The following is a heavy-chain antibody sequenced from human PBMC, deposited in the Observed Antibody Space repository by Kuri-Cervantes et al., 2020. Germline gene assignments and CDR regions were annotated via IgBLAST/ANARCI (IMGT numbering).Heavy chain of an antibody. Sequence: GESLKISCAASGFTFSDYYMSWIRQAPGKGLEWVSYISSSGSTIYYADSVKGRFTISRDNAKNSLYLQMNSLRAEDTAVYYCASLFGELLYGWFDPWGQGTLVTVSS. CDR2: ISSSGSTI. D-gene: IGHD3-10*02. CDR3: ASLFGELLYGWFDP. CDR1: GFTFSDYY. V-gene: IGHV3-11*01. J-gene: IGHJ5*02.